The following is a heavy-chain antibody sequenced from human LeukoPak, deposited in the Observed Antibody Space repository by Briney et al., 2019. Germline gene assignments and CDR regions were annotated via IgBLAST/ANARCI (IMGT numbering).Heavy chain of an antibody. CDR2: INHSGST. D-gene: IGHD6-19*01. V-gene: IGHV4-34*01. CDR3: ARRKYSSGWANRKNNWFDP. Sequence: SETLSLTCAVYGGSFSGYYWSWIRQPPGKGLEWIEEINHSGSTNYNPSLKSRVTISVDTSKNQFSLKLSSVTAADTAVYYCARRKYSSGWANRKNNWFDPWGQGTLVTVSS. J-gene: IGHJ5*02. CDR1: GGSFSGYY.